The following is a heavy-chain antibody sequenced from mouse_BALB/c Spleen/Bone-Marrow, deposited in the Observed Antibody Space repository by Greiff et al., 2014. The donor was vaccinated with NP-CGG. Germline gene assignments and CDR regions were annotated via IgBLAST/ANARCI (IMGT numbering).Heavy chain of an antibody. J-gene: IGHJ4*01. Sequence: QVQLKESGAQVAKPGASVKMSCKASGYTFTSYWMHWVKQRPGQGLEWIGYINPITGYTEYNQKFKDNATLTADKSSSTAYMQLSSLTSEDSAVYYCARNYDYDGGYCAMDYWGQGTSVTVSS. V-gene: IGHV1-7*01. D-gene: IGHD2-4*01. CDR1: GYTFTSYW. CDR2: INPITGYT. CDR3: ARNYDYDGGYCAMDY.